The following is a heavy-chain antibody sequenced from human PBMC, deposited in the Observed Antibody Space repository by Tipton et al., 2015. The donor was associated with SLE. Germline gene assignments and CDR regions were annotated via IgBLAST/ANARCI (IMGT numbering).Heavy chain of an antibody. CDR1: GYSISTSDSNW. V-gene: IGHV4-28*03. CDR3: ARVSRGYSGYEWAGFFDY. J-gene: IGHJ4*02. Sequence: TLSLTCAVSGYSISTSDSNWWGWIRQPPGKGLEWIGYIYYRGTAYYNPSLRSRVTVSVDTSKNQFSLRLNSVTAVDTAVYYCARVSRGYSGYEWAGFFDYWGQGALATVSS. D-gene: IGHD5-12*01. CDR2: IYYRGTA.